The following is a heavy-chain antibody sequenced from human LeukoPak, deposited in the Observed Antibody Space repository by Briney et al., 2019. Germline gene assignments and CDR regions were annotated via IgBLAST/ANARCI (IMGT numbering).Heavy chain of an antibody. Sequence: SETLSLTCAVSGYSISTDYHWGWIRQPPGKGLEWIGGMHHSGSTYYNPSLKSRVTISVDTSKNQVSLKLNSVTAADTAVYYCARDRSYYTFDYWGQGTLVTVSA. J-gene: IGHJ4*02. V-gene: IGHV4-38-2*02. CDR2: MHHSGST. CDR1: GYSISTDYH. D-gene: IGHD3-10*01. CDR3: ARDRSYYTFDY.